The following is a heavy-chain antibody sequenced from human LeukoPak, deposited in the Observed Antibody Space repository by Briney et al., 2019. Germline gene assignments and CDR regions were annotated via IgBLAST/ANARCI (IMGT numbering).Heavy chain of an antibody. D-gene: IGHD3-22*01. CDR1: GFTFSSYG. J-gene: IGHJ4*02. CDR3: ARDYYDSSGYDY. CDR2: IWYDGSNK. Sequence: PGGSLRLSCAASGFTFSSYGMHWVRQAPGKGLEWVAVIWYDGSNKYYADSVKGRFAISRDNSKNTLYLQMNSLRAEDTAVYYCARDYYDSSGYDYWGQGTLVTVSS. V-gene: IGHV3-33*01.